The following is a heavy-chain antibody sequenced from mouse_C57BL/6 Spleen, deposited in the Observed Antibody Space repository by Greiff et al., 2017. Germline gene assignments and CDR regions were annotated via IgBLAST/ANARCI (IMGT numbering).Heavy chain of an antibody. D-gene: IGHD1-1*01. CDR3: ARWYYGSSGYAMDY. CDR2: IDPSDSYT. Sequence: VQLQQPGAELVRPGASVKLSCKASGYTFTSYWMHWVKQRPGQGLEWIGVIDPSDSYTNYNQTFKGKATLTVDTSSSTAYMQHSSLTSEDSAVYYGARWYYGSSGYAMDYWGKGTSVTVSS. CDR1: GYTFTSYW. J-gene: IGHJ4*01. V-gene: IGHV1-59*01.